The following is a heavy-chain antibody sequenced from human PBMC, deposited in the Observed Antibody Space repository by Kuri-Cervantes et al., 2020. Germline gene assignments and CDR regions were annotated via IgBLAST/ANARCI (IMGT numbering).Heavy chain of an antibody. CDR2: ISSSGSTI. Sequence: GESLKISCAASGFTFSDYYMSWIRQAPGKGLEWVSYISSSGSTIYYADSVKGRFTISRDNSKNTLYLQMNSLRAEDTAVYYCAKETGSGSSNDDYWGQGNL. V-gene: IGHV3-11*04. CDR1: GFTFSDYY. J-gene: IGHJ4*02. D-gene: IGHD1-26*01. CDR3: AKETGSGSSNDDY.